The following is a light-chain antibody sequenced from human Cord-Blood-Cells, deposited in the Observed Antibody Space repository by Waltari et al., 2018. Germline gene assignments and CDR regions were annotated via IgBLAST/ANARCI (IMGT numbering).Light chain of an antibody. J-gene: IGLJ1*01. CDR3: SSYTSSSTLV. Sequence: QSALTQTASVSGSPGQSNTISCSGTRSDAGGHHYVSWYQQNPGKAPKLMIYDVSMRPAGFSNRFSGSKSGNAASLTISGLQAEDEADYYCSSYTSSSTLVFGTGTKVTVL. CDR2: DVS. V-gene: IGLV2-14*01. CDR1: RSDAGGHHY.